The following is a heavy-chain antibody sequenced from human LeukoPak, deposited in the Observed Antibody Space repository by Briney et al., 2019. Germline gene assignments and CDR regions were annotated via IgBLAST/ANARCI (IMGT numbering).Heavy chain of an antibody. CDR2: ISGIGDNT. D-gene: IGHD4-11*01. CDR3: AQMTRPPLPTSYLAV. Sequence: GGSLRLSCAASGFTCSGFAMSWLRRTPRKGLEWVSGISGIGDNTLYADSVTGRFTISRDTSKNTLYLEMNSLRAPDTAISYSAQMTRPPLPTSYLAVWGQGTTVTVSS. J-gene: IGHJ6*01. V-gene: IGHV3-23*01. CDR1: GFTCSGFA.